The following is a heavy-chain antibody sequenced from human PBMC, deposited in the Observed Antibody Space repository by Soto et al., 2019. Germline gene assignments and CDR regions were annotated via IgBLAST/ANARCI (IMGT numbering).Heavy chain of an antibody. D-gene: IGHD4-17*01. CDR3: ARHTFMTTVTRKDAFDI. J-gene: IGHJ3*02. V-gene: IGHV4-39*01. CDR2: IYYSGST. Sequence: SETLSLTCTVSGGSISSSSYYWGWIRQPPGKGLEWIGSIYYSGSTYYNPSLKSRVTISVDTSKNQFSLKLSSVTAADTAVYYCARHTFMTTVTRKDAFDIWGQGTMVTVSS. CDR1: GGSISSSSYY.